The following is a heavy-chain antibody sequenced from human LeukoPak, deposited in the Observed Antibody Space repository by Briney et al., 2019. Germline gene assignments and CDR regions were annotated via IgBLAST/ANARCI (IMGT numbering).Heavy chain of an antibody. CDR2: IYYSGST. D-gene: IGHD6-13*01. J-gene: IGHJ5*02. CDR1: GGSISSYY. V-gene: IGHV4-59*01. Sequence: PSETLSLTCTVSGGSISSYYWSWIRQPPGKGLEWIGYIYYSGSTNYNPSPKSRVTISVDTSKNQFSLKLSSVTAADTAVYYCARDRDSSSWYDWFDPWGQGTLVTVSS. CDR3: ARDRDSSSWYDWFDP.